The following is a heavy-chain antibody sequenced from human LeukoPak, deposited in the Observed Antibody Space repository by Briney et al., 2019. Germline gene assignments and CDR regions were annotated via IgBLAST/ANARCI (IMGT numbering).Heavy chain of an antibody. V-gene: IGHV3-48*03. D-gene: IGHD2-2*01. CDR2: ISSSGSPI. J-gene: IGHJ4*02. Sequence: QTGGSLRLSCAASGFTFSSYEMNWVRQAPGKGLEWVSYISSSGSPIYYADSVKGRFTISRDNAKNSLYLQMNSLRAEDTAVYYCARSVSSRFTSPRRPYYFDSWGQGTLVTVSS. CDR1: GFTFSSYE. CDR3: ARSVSSRFTSPRRPYYFDS.